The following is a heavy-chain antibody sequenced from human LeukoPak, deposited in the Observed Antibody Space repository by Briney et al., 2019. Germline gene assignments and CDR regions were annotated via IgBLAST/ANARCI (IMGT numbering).Heavy chain of an antibody. CDR3: ARDRGSGYFDY. D-gene: IGHD2-15*01. CDR2: IIPIFGTA. CDR1: GGTFSSYA. Sequence: AASVKVSCKASGGTFSSYAISWVRQAPGQGLEWMGGIIPIFGTANYAQKFQGRVTITADESTSTAYMELSSLRSEDTAVYYCARDRGSGYFDYWGQGTLVTVSS. V-gene: IGHV1-69*13. J-gene: IGHJ4*02.